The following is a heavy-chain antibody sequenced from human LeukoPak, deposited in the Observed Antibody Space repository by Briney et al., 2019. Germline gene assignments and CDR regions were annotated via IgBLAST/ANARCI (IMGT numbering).Heavy chain of an antibody. CDR1: GYTFTSYG. Sequence: ASVKVSCKASGYTFTSYGISWVRQAPGQGLEWMGWISAYNGNTNYAQKLQGRVTMTTDTSTSTAYMELRSLRSDDTAVYYCARELGYCSSTSCYGGHGSWYNSQNDAFDIWGQGTMVTVSS. V-gene: IGHV1-18*01. D-gene: IGHD2-2*01. J-gene: IGHJ3*02. CDR3: ARELGYCSSTSCYGGHGSWYNSQNDAFDI. CDR2: ISAYNGNT.